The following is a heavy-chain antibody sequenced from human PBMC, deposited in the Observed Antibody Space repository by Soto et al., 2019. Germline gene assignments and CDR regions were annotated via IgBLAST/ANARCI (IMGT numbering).Heavy chain of an antibody. D-gene: IGHD1-26*01. CDR1: GYTFTSYA. Sequence: GXSVKVSCKASGYTFTSYAMHWVREAPGQRLEWMGWINAGNGNTKYSQKFQGRVTITRDTSASTAYMELSSLRSEDTAVYYCARAAPGWEDGMDVWGQGTTVTVSS. V-gene: IGHV1-3*01. CDR2: INAGNGNT. J-gene: IGHJ6*02. CDR3: ARAAPGWEDGMDV.